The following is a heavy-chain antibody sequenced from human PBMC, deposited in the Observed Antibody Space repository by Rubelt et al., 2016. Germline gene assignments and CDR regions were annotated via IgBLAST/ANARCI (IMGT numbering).Heavy chain of an antibody. V-gene: IGHV4-34*02. CDR1: DGSFSAYY. CDR3: GLAPPSQGRRYGMDV. J-gene: IGHJ6*02. Sequence: QVQLRQWGAGLLKPSETLSLTCAVYDGSFSAYYWSWIRQPPGKGLEWIGEITHSGSTYYNSSLQSRVSISVDTSKTQFSLELSAMSAADTAVYYCGLAPPSQGRRYGMDVWGQGTTVTVSS. CDR2: ITHSGST. D-gene: IGHD6-13*01.